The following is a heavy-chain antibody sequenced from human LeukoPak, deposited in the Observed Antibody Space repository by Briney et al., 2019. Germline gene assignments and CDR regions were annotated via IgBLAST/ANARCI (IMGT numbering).Heavy chain of an antibody. V-gene: IGHV3-30*02. CDR3: AKRLRDGYNSPIDF. J-gene: IGHJ4*02. CDR1: GFTFSNFG. D-gene: IGHD5-24*01. Sequence: PGGSLRLSCAASGFTFSNFGMHWVRQAPGKGLEWVAFIRFDGTSKFYADSVKGRFTISRDTSKNTLHLQMNSLRAEDTAVYYCAKRLRDGYNSPIDFWGQGTLVTVSS. CDR2: IRFDGTSK.